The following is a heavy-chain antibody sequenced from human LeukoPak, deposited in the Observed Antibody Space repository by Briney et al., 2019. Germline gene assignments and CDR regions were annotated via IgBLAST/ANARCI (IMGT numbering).Heavy chain of an antibody. CDR3: AKEGDDSSGYLDYYYYGMDV. Sequence: PGGSLRLSCAASGFTFDDFAMHWVRQGPGKGLEWASGISWNSGHTDYADSVKGRFTISRDNSKNTLYLQMNSLRAEDTAVYYCAKEGDDSSGYLDYYYYGMDVWGQGTTVTVSS. CDR2: ISWNSGHT. D-gene: IGHD3-22*01. V-gene: IGHV3-9*01. J-gene: IGHJ6*02. CDR1: GFTFDDFA.